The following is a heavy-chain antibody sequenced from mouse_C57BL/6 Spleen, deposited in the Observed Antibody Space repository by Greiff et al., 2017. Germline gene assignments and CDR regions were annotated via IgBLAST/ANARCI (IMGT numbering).Heavy chain of an antibody. J-gene: IGHJ4*01. Sequence: EVKLQESVAELVRPGASVKLSCTASGFNIKNTYMHWVKQRPEQGLEWIGRIDPANGNTKYAPKFQGKATITADTSSNTAYLQLSSLTSEDTAIYYGARESNYVGGDAMDYWGQGTSVTVSS. V-gene: IGHV14-3*01. CDR2: IDPANGNT. CDR3: ARESNYVGGDAMDY. D-gene: IGHD2-5*01. CDR1: GFNIKNTY.